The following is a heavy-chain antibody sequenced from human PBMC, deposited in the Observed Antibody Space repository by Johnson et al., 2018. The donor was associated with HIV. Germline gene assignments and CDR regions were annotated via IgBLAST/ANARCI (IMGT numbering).Heavy chain of an antibody. CDR1: GFTVSASS. J-gene: IGHJ3*02. D-gene: IGHD3-16*01. CDR2: IYTGDST. V-gene: IGHV3-53*01. Sequence: VQLVESGGGLIQPGGSLRLSCAASGFTVSASSMIWVRQAPGEGLKWVSLIYTGDSTSYADSVKGRFTISTDTSKNTLYLQMNALRAEDTAVYYCAISIPRQGWGDAFDIWGPGTMVTVSA. CDR3: AISIPRQGWGDAFDI.